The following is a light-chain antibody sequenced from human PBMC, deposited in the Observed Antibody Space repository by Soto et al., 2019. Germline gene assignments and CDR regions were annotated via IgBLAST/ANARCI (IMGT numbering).Light chain of an antibody. CDR3: QQYNSYSYT. CDR1: QSISSW. V-gene: IGKV1-5*01. J-gene: IGKJ2*01. CDR2: DAS. Sequence: DIQMTQCPSTLSASVGDRVTITCRASQSISSWLAWYQQKPGKAPKVLIYDASSLESGVPSRFSGSGSGTEFTLTISSLQPDDFATYYCQQYNSYSYTFGQGTKVDIK.